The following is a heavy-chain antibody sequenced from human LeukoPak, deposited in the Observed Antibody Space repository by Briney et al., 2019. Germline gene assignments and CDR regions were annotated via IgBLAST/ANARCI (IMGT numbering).Heavy chain of an antibody. J-gene: IGHJ4*02. V-gene: IGHV3-21*06. Sequence: GGSLRLSCAASGVSFSIYSMGWVHQAPEKGLEWVSSISRNRRYLSHADSMRGRFTISRDRAKNSLYLQMNSLRPEDTAVYYCARVAEAAAFDSWGQGTLVTVSS. D-gene: IGHD6-13*01. CDR3: ARVAEAAAFDS. CDR2: ISRNRRYL. CDR1: GVSFSIYS.